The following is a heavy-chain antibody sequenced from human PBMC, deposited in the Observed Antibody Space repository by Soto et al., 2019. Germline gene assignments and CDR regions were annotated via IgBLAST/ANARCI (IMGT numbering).Heavy chain of an antibody. D-gene: IGHD5-12*01. CDR3: TRPPSWLLGYGMDV. Sequence: PGGSLRLSCAASGFTFSGSAMHWVRQASGKGLEWVGRIRTKANSYATTYAASVQGRFTISRDDSKNTAYLQMNSLKTEDTAVYYCTRPPSWLLGYGMDVWGQGTTVTV. V-gene: IGHV3-73*01. J-gene: IGHJ6*02. CDR1: GFTFSGSA. CDR2: IRTKANSYAT.